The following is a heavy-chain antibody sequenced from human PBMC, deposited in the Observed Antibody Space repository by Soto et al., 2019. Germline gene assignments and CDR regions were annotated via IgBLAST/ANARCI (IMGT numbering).Heavy chain of an antibody. D-gene: IGHD2-2*01. V-gene: IGHV3-23*01. CDR2: ISGSGGST. CDR3: AKGSGYCSSTSCYAFET. CDR1: GFTFSSYA. J-gene: IGHJ5*02. Sequence: EVQLLESGGGLVQPGGSLRLSCAASGFTFSSYAMSWVRQAPGKGLEWGSAISGSGGSTYYADSVKGRFTISRDNSKNTLYLQMNSLRAEDTAVYYCAKGSGYCSSTSCYAFETWGQGTLVTVSS.